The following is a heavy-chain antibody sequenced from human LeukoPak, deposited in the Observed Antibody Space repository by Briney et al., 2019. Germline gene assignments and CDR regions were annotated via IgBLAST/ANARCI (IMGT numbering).Heavy chain of an antibody. V-gene: IGHV1-18*04. D-gene: IGHD6-19*01. CDR3: AREFRVLSVAGTVRYFDY. J-gene: IGHJ4*02. CDR2: ISAYNGNT. CDR1: GYTFTSYG. Sequence: ASVKVSCKASGYTFTSYGISWVRQAPGQGLEWMGWISAYNGNTNYAQKLQGRVTMTTDTSTSTAYMELRSLRSDDTAAYHCAREFRVLSVAGTVRYFDYWGQGTLVTVSS.